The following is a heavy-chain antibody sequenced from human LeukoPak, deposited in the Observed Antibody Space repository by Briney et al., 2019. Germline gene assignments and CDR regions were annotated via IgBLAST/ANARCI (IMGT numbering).Heavy chain of an antibody. J-gene: IGHJ3*02. CDR2: ISSSGTTI. D-gene: IGHD3-3*01. CDR1: GFIFSDYY. V-gene: IGHV3-11*01. CDR3: AKSITIFGVVLDAFDI. Sequence: PGGSLRLSCAASGFIFSDYYMSWIRQAPGKGLEWVTYISSSGTTIYYADSVKGRFTISRDNAKNSLYLQMNSLRAEDTAVYYCAKSITIFGVVLDAFDIWGQGTMVTVSS.